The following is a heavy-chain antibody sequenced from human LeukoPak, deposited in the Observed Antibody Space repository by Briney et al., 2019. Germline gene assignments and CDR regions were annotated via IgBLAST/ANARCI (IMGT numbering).Heavy chain of an antibody. CDR3: ARGTGSDYYDSSGYSPFDY. J-gene: IGHJ4*02. V-gene: IGHV4-34*01. CDR1: GGSFSGYY. CDR2: INHSGST. D-gene: IGHD3-22*01. Sequence: SETLSLTCAVYGGSFSGYYWSWIHQPPGKGLEWIGEINHSGSTNYNPSLKSRVTISVDTSKNQFSLKLSSVTAADTAVYYCARGTGSDYYDSSGYSPFDYWGQGTLVTVSS.